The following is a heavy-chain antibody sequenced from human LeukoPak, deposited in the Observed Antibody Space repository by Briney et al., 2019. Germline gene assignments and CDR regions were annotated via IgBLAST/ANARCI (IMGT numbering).Heavy chain of an antibody. J-gene: IGHJ6*03. V-gene: IGHV1-69*05. CDR3: ARVKVPAAIDYYYYMDV. CDR2: IIPIFGTA. D-gene: IGHD2-2*02. CDR1: GGTFSSYA. Sequence: SVKVSCKASGGTFSSYAISWVRQAPGQGLEWMGGIIPIFGTANHAQKFQGRVTITTDESTSTAYMELSSLRSEDTAVYYCARVKVPAAIDYYYYMDVWGKGTTVTVSS.